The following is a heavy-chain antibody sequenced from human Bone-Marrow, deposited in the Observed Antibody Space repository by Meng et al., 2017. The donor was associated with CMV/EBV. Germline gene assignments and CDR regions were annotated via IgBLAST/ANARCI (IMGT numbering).Heavy chain of an antibody. V-gene: IGHV4-39*01. D-gene: IGHD3-22*01. J-gene: IGHJ4*02. CDR1: GGSISSSSYY. Sequence: SETLSLTCTVSGGSISSSSYYWGWIRQPPGKGLEWIGSIYYSGSTYYNPSLKSRVTISVDTSKNQFSLKLSSVTAADTAVYYCARSNFTYYYDSSGYYLFDYWGQGTLVTVSS. CDR2: IYYSGST. CDR3: ARSNFTYYYDSSGYYLFDY.